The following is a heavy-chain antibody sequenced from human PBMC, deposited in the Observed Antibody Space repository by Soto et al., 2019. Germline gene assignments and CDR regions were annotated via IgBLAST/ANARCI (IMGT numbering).Heavy chain of an antibody. V-gene: IGHV3-21*01. Sequence: EVQLVESGGGLVKPGGSLRLSCAASGFTFSSYGMNWVRQAPGKGLEWVSSISSGSRYIYYAGSVKGRFTISRDNAKNSLYLQMNSLRAEDTTVYYCARDSNISTGPDAFDIWGQGTMVTVSS. J-gene: IGHJ3*02. CDR2: ISSGSRYI. CDR1: GFTFSSYG. CDR3: ARDSNISTGPDAFDI. D-gene: IGHD3-9*01.